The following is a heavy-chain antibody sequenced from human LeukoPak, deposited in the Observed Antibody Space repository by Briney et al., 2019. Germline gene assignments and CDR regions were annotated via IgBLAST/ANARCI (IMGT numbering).Heavy chain of an antibody. CDR1: GFTFSSYG. CDR3: ARGVVRGSSNYYYYGMDV. CDR2: IWYDGSNK. D-gene: IGHD3-10*01. V-gene: IGHV3-33*08. J-gene: IGHJ6*02. Sequence: PGGSLRLSCAASGFTFSSYGMHWVRQAPGKGLEWVAVIWYDGSNKYYADSVKGRFTISRDNSKNTLYLQMNSLRAEDTAVYYCARGVVRGSSNYYYYGMDVWGQGTTVTVSS.